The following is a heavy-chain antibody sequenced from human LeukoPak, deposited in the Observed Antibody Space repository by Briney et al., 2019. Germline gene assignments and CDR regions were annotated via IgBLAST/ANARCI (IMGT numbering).Heavy chain of an antibody. D-gene: IGHD3-22*01. J-gene: IGHJ4*02. V-gene: IGHV4-59*01. CDR3: ARGRGDSKGTSFDF. Sequence: SETLSLTCSVSGGSMNNYYWSWIRQSPGKGLEWVGYIYHTGSATYKPSLKSRVTLSLDTSKNQFSLRLNSVTAADTAVYYCARGRGDSKGTSFDFWGQGTMVTVSS. CDR2: IYHTGSA. CDR1: GGSMNNYY.